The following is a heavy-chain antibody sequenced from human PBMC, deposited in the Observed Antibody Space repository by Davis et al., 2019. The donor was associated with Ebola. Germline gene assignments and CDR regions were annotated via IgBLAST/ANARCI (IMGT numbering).Heavy chain of an antibody. Sequence: GESLKISCAASGFTFSDYYMSWIRQAPGKGLEWVSYISSSSSYTNYADSVKGRFTISRDNAKNSLYLQMNSLRAEDTAVYYCAREAVTSDYWGQGTLVTVSS. CDR1: GFTFSDYY. V-gene: IGHV3-11*06. CDR2: ISSSSSYT. CDR3: AREAVTSDY. D-gene: IGHD4-17*01. J-gene: IGHJ4*02.